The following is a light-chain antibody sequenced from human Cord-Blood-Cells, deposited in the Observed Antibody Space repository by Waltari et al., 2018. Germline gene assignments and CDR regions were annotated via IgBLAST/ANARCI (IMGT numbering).Light chain of an antibody. CDR2: AAS. J-gene: IGKJ3*01. V-gene: IGKV1-39*01. CDR3: QQSYSTPLT. Sequence: DIQMTQSPSSLSASVGDRVTITCRASQSISSYLNWYQQKPGKAPKLLISAASSLQSGGPSRFSGSGSGTDFTLTISSLQPEDFATYYCQQSYSTPLTFGPGTKVDIK. CDR1: QSISSY.